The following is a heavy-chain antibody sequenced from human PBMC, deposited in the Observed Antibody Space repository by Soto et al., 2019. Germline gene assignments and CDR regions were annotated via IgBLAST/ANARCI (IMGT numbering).Heavy chain of an antibody. D-gene: IGHD2-15*01. CDR3: AKRRARCSGGSCYGSFDC. CDR1: GFTFSSYG. J-gene: IGHJ4*02. CDR2: ISSDGSNK. V-gene: IGHV3-30*18. Sequence: QVQLVESGGGVVQPGRSLRLSCAASGFTFSSYGMHWVRQAPGKGLEWVAVISSDGSNKYYADSVKGRFTISRDNSTNTPNLQMNSLRAEDAAVYYCAKRRARCSGGSCYGSFDCWGQGTLVTVS.